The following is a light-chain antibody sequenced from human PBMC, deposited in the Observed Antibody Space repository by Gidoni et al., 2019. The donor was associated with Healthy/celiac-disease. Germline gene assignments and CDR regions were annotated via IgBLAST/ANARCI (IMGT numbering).Light chain of an antibody. J-gene: IGKJ1*01. CDR3: QQSYSTPP. V-gene: IGKV1-39*01. CDR1: QSISSY. Sequence: DIQMTQSPSSLSASVGDRVTIPCRASQSISSYLNWYQQKPGKAPKLLIYAASSLQSGVPSRFSGSGSGTDFTLTNSSLQPEDFATYYCQQSYSTPPFGQGTKVEIK. CDR2: AAS.